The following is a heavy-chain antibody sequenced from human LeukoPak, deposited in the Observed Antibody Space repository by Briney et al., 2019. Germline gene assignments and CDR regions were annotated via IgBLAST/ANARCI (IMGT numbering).Heavy chain of an antibody. J-gene: IGHJ5*02. CDR1: GYTFTSYA. D-gene: IGHD2-2*01. CDR3: ARGPRGYCSSTSCALGFDP. CDR2: INAGIGNT. Sequence: ASVKVSCKASGYTFTSYAMNWVRQAPGQRLQWMGWINAGIGNTKYSQKFQGRVTITRDTSASTAYMELSSLRSEDTAVYYCARGPRGYCSSTSCALGFDPWGQGTLVIVSS. V-gene: IGHV1-3*01.